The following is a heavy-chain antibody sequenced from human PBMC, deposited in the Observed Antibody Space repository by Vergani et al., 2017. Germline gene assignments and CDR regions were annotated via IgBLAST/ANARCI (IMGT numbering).Heavy chain of an antibody. CDR1: GYTFTSYY. D-gene: IGHD6-13*01. Sequence: QVQLVQSGAEVKKPGASVKVSCKASGYTFTSYYMHWVRQAPGQGLEWMGIINPSGGSTSYAQKFQGRVTMTRDTSTSTVYMELGRLRSEDTAVYYCAKDISGGSSSWYLRAVLGYFQHWGQGTLVTVSS. CDR3: AKDISGGSSSWYLRAVLGYFQH. V-gene: IGHV1-46*01. J-gene: IGHJ1*01. CDR2: INPSGGST.